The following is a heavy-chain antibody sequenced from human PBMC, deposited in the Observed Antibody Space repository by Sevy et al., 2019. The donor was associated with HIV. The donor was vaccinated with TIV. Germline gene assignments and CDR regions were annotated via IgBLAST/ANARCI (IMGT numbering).Heavy chain of an antibody. D-gene: IGHD6-13*01. CDR2: IKQDGSEK. V-gene: IGHV3-7*01. CDR3: ARDTIIAAAGTSFILDY. Sequence: GGSLRLSCAASGFTFSSYWMSWVRQAPGKGLEWVANIKQDGSEKYYVDSVKGRFTISRDNAKNSLYLQMNSLRAEETAVYYCARDTIIAAAGTSFILDYWGQGTLVTVSS. CDR1: GFTFSSYW. J-gene: IGHJ4*02.